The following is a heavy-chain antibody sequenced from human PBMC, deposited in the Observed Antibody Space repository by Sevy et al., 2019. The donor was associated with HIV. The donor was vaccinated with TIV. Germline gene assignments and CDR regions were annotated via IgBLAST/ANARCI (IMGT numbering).Heavy chain of an antibody. CDR1: GGSFSGYY. CDR2: INHSGST. D-gene: IGHD3-10*01. J-gene: IGHJ6*02. V-gene: IGHV4-34*01. CDR3: ARVVVTMVQGVISNYYGMDV. Sequence: TLSLTCAVYGGSFSGYYWSWIRQPPGKGLEWIGEINHSGSTNYNPSLKSRVTISVDTSKNQFSLKLGSVTAADTAVYYCARVVVTMVQGVISNYYGMDVWGQGTTVTVSS.